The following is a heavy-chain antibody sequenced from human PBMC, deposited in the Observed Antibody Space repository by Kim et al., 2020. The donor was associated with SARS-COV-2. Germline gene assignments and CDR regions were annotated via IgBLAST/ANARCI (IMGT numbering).Heavy chain of an antibody. D-gene: IGHD1-1*01. V-gene: IGHV3-74*01. CDR1: GFTVSNYG. Sequence: GGSLRLSCAASGFTVSNYGMNWVRQAPGKGLEWVSRINSDGRINYVDSVMGRFTISTDNAKNTLYLQMDNLTPEDTALYYCGRGHVAGNSPAAGVDVWGQGTTVTVSS. CDR2: INSDGRI. J-gene: IGHJ6*02. CDR3: GRGHVAGNSPAAGVDV.